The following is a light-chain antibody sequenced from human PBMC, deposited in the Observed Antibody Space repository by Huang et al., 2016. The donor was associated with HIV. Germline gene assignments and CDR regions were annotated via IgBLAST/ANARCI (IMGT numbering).Light chain of an antibody. CDR3: QQYNSYWT. J-gene: IGKJ1*01. Sequence: DIQMTQSPSTLSASVGDRVTITCRASQSISSWLAWYQQKPGKAPKLLLYKASSLESGVPTRFSGSGSGTEVTLTISSLQPDDFATYYCQQYNSYWTCGQGTKVEIK. V-gene: IGKV1-5*03. CDR2: KAS. CDR1: QSISSW.